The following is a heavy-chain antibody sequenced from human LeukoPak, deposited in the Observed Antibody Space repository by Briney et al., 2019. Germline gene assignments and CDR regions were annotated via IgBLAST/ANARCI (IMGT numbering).Heavy chain of an antibody. D-gene: IGHD1-26*01. Sequence: GGSLRLSCAASGFTFSSYALNWVRQAPGKGLEWVSTFSGANTYYADSVKGRFTISRDNSKNTLYLQMNSLTAEDTAVYYCAKDRSGSYSQGLDYWGQGTLVTVSS. CDR3: AKDRSGSYSQGLDY. CDR2: FSGANT. CDR1: GFTFSSYA. J-gene: IGHJ4*02. V-gene: IGHV3-23*01.